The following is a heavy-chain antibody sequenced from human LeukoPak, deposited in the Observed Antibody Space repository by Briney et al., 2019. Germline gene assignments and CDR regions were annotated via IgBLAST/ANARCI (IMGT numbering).Heavy chain of an antibody. CDR3: ANAVVAAAWDY. CDR2: ISGSGGST. J-gene: IGHJ4*02. D-gene: IGHD2-15*01. CDR1: GFTFSSYA. Sequence: AGGSLRLSCAPSGFTFSSYATSWVRQAPGKGLEWVSAISGSGGSTYYADSVKGRFTISRDNSKNTLYLQMNSLRAEDTAVYYCANAVVAAAWDYWGQGTLVTVSS. V-gene: IGHV3-23*01.